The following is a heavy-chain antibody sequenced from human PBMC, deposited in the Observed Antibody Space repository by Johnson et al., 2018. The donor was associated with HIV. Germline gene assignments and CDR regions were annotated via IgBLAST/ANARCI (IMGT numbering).Heavy chain of an antibody. CDR2: IKQDGSEK. Sequence: EVQLVESGGGLVQPGGSLRLSCAASGFTFSSYWMSWVRQAPGKGLEWVANIKQDGSEKYYVDSVKGRFTISRDNAKNSLYLQMTSLRAEDTAVYYCARDASYYGSANDAFDIWGQGTMVTVSS. CDR1: GFTFSSYW. J-gene: IGHJ3*02. D-gene: IGHD3-10*01. V-gene: IGHV3-7*05. CDR3: ARDASYYGSANDAFDI.